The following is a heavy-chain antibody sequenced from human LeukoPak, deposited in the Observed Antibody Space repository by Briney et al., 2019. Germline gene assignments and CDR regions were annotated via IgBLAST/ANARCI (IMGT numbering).Heavy chain of an antibody. CDR3: AKDQAPGLFDAFDI. Sequence: GGSLRLSCAASGFTFSSYWMHWVRQAPGKGLVWVSRINSDGSSTSYADSVKGRFTISRDNSKNTLYLQMNSLRAEDTAVYYCAKDQAPGLFDAFDIWGQGTMVTVSS. D-gene: IGHD3/OR15-3a*01. CDR1: GFTFSSYW. J-gene: IGHJ3*02. CDR2: INSDGSST. V-gene: IGHV3-74*01.